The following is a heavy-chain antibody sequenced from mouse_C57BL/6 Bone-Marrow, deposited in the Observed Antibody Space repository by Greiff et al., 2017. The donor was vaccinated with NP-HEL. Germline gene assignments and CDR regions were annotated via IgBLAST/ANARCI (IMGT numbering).Heavy chain of an antibody. CDR3: ARGAYYDYEGYAMDY. CDR2: INPNNGGT. J-gene: IGHJ4*01. D-gene: IGHD2-4*01. CDR1: GYTFTDYY. V-gene: IGHV1-26*01. Sequence: EVKLQQSGPELVKPGASVKISCKASGYTFTDYYMNWVKQSHGKSLEWIGDINPNNGGTSYNQKFKGKATLTVDKSSSTAYMELRSLTSEDSAVYYGARGAYYDYEGYAMDYWGQGTSVTVSS.